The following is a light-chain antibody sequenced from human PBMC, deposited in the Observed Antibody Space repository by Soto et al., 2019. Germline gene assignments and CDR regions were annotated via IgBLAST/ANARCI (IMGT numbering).Light chain of an antibody. CDR3: QQYGSSPLLT. CDR2: GAS. J-gene: IGKJ4*01. V-gene: IGKV3-20*01. Sequence: EIVLTQSPGTLSLSPGERATLSCRASQSVSSSYLAWYQQKPGQAPRLLIYGASSRATGIPDRFSGSGSWTAFTITVSRLEPEDFAVYYCQQYGSSPLLTFGGGTKVEIK. CDR1: QSVSSSY.